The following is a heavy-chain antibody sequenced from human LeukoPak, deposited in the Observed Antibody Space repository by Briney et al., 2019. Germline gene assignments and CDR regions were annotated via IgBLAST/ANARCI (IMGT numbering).Heavy chain of an antibody. J-gene: IGHJ4*02. D-gene: IGHD2-2*01. V-gene: IGHV3-23*01. Sequence: PGGSLRLSCAASGFTFSSYAMSWVRQAPGKGLEWVSAISGSGGSTYYADSVKGRFTISRDNSKNTLYLQMNSLRAEDTAVYYCAKGPCSSTSCYGDYWGQGTLVTVSS. CDR2: ISGSGGST. CDR3: AKGPCSSTSCYGDY. CDR1: GFTFSSYA.